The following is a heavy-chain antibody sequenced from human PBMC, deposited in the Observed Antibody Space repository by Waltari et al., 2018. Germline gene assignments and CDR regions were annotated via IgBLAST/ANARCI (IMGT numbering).Heavy chain of an antibody. J-gene: IGHJ4*02. CDR1: GGTFSSYA. V-gene: IGHV1-2*06. CDR3: ARLVTTEDY. D-gene: IGHD4-17*01. Sequence: QVQLVQSGAEVKKPGSSVKVSCKASGGTFSSYAISWVRQAPGQGLEWMGRINPNSGGTNYAQKVQGRVTMTRDTSISTAYMELSRLRSDDTAVYYCARLVTTEDYWGQGTLVTVSS. CDR2: INPNSGGT.